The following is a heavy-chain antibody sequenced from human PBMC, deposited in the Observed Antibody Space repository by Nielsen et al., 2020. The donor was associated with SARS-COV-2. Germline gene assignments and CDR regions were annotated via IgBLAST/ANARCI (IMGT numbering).Heavy chain of an antibody. J-gene: IGHJ6*02. D-gene: IGHD4-17*01. CDR3: ARDQDYGPPRHYYYYGMDV. V-gene: IGHV3-7*01. Sequence: GGSLRLSCAASGFTFSSYWMSWVRQAPGKGLEWVANIKQDGSEKYYVDSVKGRFTISRDNAKNSLYLQMNSLRAEDTAVYYCARDQDYGPPRHYYYYGMDVWGQGTTVTVSS. CDR2: IKQDGSEK. CDR1: GFTFSSYW.